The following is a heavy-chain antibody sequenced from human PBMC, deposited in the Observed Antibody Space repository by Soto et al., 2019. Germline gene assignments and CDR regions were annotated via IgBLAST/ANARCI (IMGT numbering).Heavy chain of an antibody. J-gene: IGHJ3*02. CDR2: IYYSGST. CDR3: ARPSSGYSSGAFDI. V-gene: IGHV4-31*03. Sequence: QVQLHESGPGLVKPSQTLSLTCSVSGGSINSGGYYWSWIRQHPGKGLEWIGYIYYSGSTYYNPSLKSRVTISVDTSKNQFSLRLSSVTAADTAVYYCARPSSGYSSGAFDIWGQGTMVTVSS. D-gene: IGHD3-22*01. CDR1: GGSINSGGYY.